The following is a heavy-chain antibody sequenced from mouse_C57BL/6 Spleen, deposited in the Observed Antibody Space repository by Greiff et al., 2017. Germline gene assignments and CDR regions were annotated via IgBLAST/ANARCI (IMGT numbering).Heavy chain of an antibody. CDR3: AKAYDAYGYFDV. J-gene: IGHJ1*03. CDR2: IYPGSGST. CDR1: GYTFTSYW. V-gene: IGHV1-55*01. Sequence: VQLQQPGAELVKPGASVTMSCTASGYTFTSYWITWVKPRPGQGLAWIGDIYPGSGSTNYNAKFKSKATLTVDTSSSTAYMQLSSLTSEDSAVYYCAKAYDAYGYFDVWGTGTTVTVSS. D-gene: IGHD2-3*01.